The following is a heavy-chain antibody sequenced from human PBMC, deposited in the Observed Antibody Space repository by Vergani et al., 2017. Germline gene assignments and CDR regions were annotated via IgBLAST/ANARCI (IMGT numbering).Heavy chain of an antibody. CDR2: IYYSGST. Sequence: QVQLQESGPGLVKPSETLSLTCTVSGGSISSYYWSWIRQPPGKGLEWIGYIYYSGSTNYNPSLKSRVTISVDTSKNQFSLKLSSVNAADTAVYYCARTIGDDDAFDIWGQGTMVTVSS. CDR3: ARTIGDDDAFDI. V-gene: IGHV4-59*08. J-gene: IGHJ3*02. CDR1: GGSISSYY. D-gene: IGHD3-10*01.